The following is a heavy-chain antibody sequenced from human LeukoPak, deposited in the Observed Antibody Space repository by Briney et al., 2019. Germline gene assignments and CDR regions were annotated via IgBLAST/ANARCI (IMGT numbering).Heavy chain of an antibody. J-gene: IGHJ3*02. D-gene: IGHD3-22*01. V-gene: IGHV4-61*02. CDR2: IYTSGST. CDR3: AGGDSSGSDAFDI. Sequence: SETLSLTCTVSGGSISSGSYYWSWIRQPAGKGLEWIGRIYTSGSTNYNPSLKSRVTISVDTSKNQFSLKLSSVTAADTAVYYCAGGDSSGSDAFDIWGQGTMVTVSS. CDR1: GGSISSGSYY.